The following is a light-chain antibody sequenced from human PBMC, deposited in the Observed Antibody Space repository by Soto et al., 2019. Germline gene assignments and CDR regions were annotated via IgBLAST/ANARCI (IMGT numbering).Light chain of an antibody. Sequence: EIVLTQSPGTLSVSPGERATLSCRASQSVSSKLAWYQQKPGQAPRLLFYGASTGATGIPARFSGSGSETEFTLYISSLQSEDFAVYYCQQYNNWPGTFGQGTNVEIK. J-gene: IGKJ1*01. V-gene: IGKV3-15*01. CDR1: QSVSSK. CDR2: GAS. CDR3: QQYNNWPGT.